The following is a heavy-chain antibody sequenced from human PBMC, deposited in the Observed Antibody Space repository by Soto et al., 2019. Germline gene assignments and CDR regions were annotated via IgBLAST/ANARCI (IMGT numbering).Heavy chain of an antibody. J-gene: IGHJ4*02. D-gene: IGHD1-1*01. CDR3: VTSLTTYGPAAYDY. V-gene: IGHV3-72*01. CDR2: RASAGAGHTI. Sequence: DVQLMQSGGGLVHPGGSLRLSCVVSGFTLNDQYMDWVRQAPGNGLEWIGRRASAGAGHTIEYAASGQGRFAISRDDSYHAVHLQLKSLKIEDTAVDYCVTSLTTYGPAAYDYWGQGTLVTVSS. CDR1: GFTLNDQY.